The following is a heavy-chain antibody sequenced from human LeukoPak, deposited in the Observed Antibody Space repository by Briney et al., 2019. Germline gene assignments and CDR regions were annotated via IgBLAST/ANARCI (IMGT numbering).Heavy chain of an antibody. V-gene: IGHV1-69*05. CDR3: AREGPLGHFDY. J-gene: IGHJ4*02. D-gene: IGHD3-16*01. CDR1: GGTFSSYA. CDR2: IIPIFGTA. Sequence: GASVKVSCKASGGTFSSYAISWVRQAPGQGLEWMGGIIPIFGTANYAQKFQGRVTITTDESTSTAYMELSGLRSEDTAVYYCAREGPLGHFDYWGQGTLVTVSS.